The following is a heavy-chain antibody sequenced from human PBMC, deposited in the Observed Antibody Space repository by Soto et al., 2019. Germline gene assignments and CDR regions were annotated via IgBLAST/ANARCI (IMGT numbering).Heavy chain of an antibody. CDR2: INPSGGSR. V-gene: IGHV1-46*02. CDR3: AREFGEMMATITDY. CDR1: GYTFNSYY. J-gene: IGHJ4*02. D-gene: IGHD5-12*01. Sequence: RASVKVSFQASGYTFNSYYMHWVRQAPGQGLEWMGRINPSGGSRSYAQKFQGRVTMTRDTSPSTVYMELSSLRSEDTAVYYYAREFGEMMATITDYGGQGTLVTVAS.